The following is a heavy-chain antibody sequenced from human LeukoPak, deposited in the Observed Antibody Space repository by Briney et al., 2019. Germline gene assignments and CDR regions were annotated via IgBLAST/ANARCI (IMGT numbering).Heavy chain of an antibody. Sequence: SETLSLTCTVSGGSISSSSYYWGWIRQPPGKGLEWIGSIYYSGSTYYNPSLKSRVTISVDTSKNQFSLKLSSVTAADTAVYYCARAPALTTVTTPYFDYWGQGTLVTVSS. J-gene: IGHJ4*02. CDR3: ARAPALTTVTTPYFDY. CDR1: GGSISSSSYY. V-gene: IGHV4-39*07. CDR2: IYYSGST. D-gene: IGHD4-17*01.